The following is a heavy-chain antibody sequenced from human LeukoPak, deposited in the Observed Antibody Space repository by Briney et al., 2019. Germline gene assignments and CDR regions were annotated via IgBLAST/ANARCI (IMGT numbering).Heavy chain of an antibody. CDR2: ISGSGGSI. D-gene: IGHD3-16*01. Sequence: GGSLRLSCEASGFDFNNFEMNWVRQAPGKGLEWLSFISGSGGSIFYANSVKGRFTISRDNAKNSLCLQMNSLRAEDTAVYYCVGGGLRYFDYWGPGTLVTVSS. J-gene: IGHJ4*02. V-gene: IGHV3-48*03. CDR1: GFDFNNFE. CDR3: VGGGLRYFDY.